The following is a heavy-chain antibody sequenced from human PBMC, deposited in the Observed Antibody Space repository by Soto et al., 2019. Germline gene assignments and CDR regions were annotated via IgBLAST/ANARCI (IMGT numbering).Heavy chain of an antibody. CDR2: ISGSGGTS. CDR1: GFTFIDYA. Sequence: PGGSLRLSCAASGFTFIDYAMSWVRQAPGKGLEWVSAISGSGGTSYYADSVKGRFAVSRDNSKNTLYLQMNSLRAEDTAVYYCARRSGVATSYYYFDYWGQGTVVTVSS. J-gene: IGHJ4*02. CDR3: ARRSGVATSYYYFDY. V-gene: IGHV3-23*01. D-gene: IGHD5-12*01.